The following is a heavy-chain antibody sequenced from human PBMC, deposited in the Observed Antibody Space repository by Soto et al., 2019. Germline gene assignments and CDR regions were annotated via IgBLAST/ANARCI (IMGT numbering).Heavy chain of an antibody. D-gene: IGHD6-6*01. V-gene: IGHV3-23*01. J-gene: IGHJ6*02. CDR3: AKKMKAARLYYYYGMDV. CDR1: GFTFSSYA. CDR2: ISGSGGST. Sequence: EVQLLESGGGLVQPGGSLRLSCAASGFTFSSYAMSWVRQAPGKGLEWVSAISGSGGSTYYADSVKGRFTISRDNSKNTLYLQMNSLRAEDTAVYYCAKKMKAARLYYYYGMDVWGQGTTVTVSS.